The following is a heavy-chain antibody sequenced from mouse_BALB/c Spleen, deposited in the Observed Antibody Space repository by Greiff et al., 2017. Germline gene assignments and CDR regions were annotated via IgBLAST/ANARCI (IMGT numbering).Heavy chain of an antibody. CDR2: INPSTGYT. Sequence: QVQLQQSGAELAKPGASVKMSCKASGYTFTSYWMHWVKQRPGQGLEWIGYINPSTGYTEYNQKFKDKATLTADKSSSTAYMQLSSLTSEDSAVYYCARDSSGYALFAYWGQGTLVTVSA. CDR3: ARDSSGYALFAY. D-gene: IGHD3-2*01. V-gene: IGHV1-7*01. CDR1: GYTFTSYW. J-gene: IGHJ3*01.